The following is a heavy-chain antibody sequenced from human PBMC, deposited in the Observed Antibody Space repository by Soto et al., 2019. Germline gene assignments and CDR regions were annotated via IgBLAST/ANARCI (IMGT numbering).Heavy chain of an antibody. V-gene: IGHV3-9*01. Sequence: GGSLRLSCAASGFTFDDYAMHWVRQAPGKGLEWVSGISWNSGSIGYADSVKGRFTISRDNAKNSLYLQMNSLRAEDTALYYCAKDIAFDPVAGTYAFDIWGQGTMVTVSS. D-gene: IGHD6-19*01. J-gene: IGHJ3*02. CDR2: ISWNSGSI. CDR1: GFTFDDYA. CDR3: AKDIAFDPVAGTYAFDI.